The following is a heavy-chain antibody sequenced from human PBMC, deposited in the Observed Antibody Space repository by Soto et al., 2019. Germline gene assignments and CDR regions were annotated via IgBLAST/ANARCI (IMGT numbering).Heavy chain of an antibody. V-gene: IGHV4-38-2*02. J-gene: IGHJ4*02. Sequence: KPSETLSLTCAVSGYSISSGYYWGWIRRPPGKGLEWIGNIYHSASTSYNPSLKSRVTMSVDTSKNQFSLKLTSVTAADTAVYYCARDHYTNGYMVSPYWGQGALVTVSS. D-gene: IGHD6-25*01. CDR2: IYHSAST. CDR1: GYSISSGYY. CDR3: ARDHYTNGYMVSPY.